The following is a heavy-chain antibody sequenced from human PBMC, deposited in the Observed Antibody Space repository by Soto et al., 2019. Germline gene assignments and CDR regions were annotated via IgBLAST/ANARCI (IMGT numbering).Heavy chain of an antibody. CDR1: GFTFSSYA. V-gene: IGHV3-23*01. D-gene: IGHD5-18*01. CDR2: ISGSGGST. J-gene: IGHJ3*02. CDR3: AKDNWIQLSDSEAFDI. Sequence: GGSLRLSCAASGFTFSSYAMSWVRQAPGKGLEWVSAISGSGGSTYYADSVKGRFTISRDNSKNTLYLQMNSLRAEDTAVYYCAKDNWIQLSDSEAFDIWGQGTMVTVSS.